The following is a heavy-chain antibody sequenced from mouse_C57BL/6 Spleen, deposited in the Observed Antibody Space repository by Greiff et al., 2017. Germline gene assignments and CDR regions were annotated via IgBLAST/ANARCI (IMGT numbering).Heavy chain of an antibody. Sequence: EVQLVESGGGLVKPGGSLKLSCAASGFTFSSYAMSWVRQTPEKRLEWVATISDGGSYTYYPDNVKGRFTISRDNAKNTLYLQMSHLKSEDTAMYYCARAGSYYFDGWGKGTTLTVSS. CDR3: ARAGSYYFDG. V-gene: IGHV5-4*01. D-gene: IGHD4-1*01. J-gene: IGHJ2*01. CDR2: ISDGGSYT. CDR1: GFTFSSYA.